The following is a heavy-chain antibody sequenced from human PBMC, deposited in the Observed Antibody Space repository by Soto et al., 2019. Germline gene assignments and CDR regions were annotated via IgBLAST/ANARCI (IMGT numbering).Heavy chain of an antibody. J-gene: IGHJ3*02. D-gene: IGHD1-26*01. CDR1: GFTFSSYA. V-gene: IGHV3-30-3*01. CDR3: ARGTGSSLRDAFDI. Sequence: QVQVVEFGGGVVQPGRSLRLSCAAPGFTFSSYAMHWVRQAPGKGLEWVAVISYDGNNKYYADSVKGRFTISRDNSKNTLYLQMNSLRAEDTAVYYCARGTGSSLRDAFDIWGQGTMVTVSS. CDR2: ISYDGNNK.